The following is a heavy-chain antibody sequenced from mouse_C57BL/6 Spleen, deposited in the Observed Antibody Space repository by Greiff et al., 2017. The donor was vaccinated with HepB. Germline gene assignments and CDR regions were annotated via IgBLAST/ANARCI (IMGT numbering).Heavy chain of an antibody. Sequence: QVQLQQSGAELARPGASVKMSCKASGYTFTSYTMHWVKQRPGQGLEWIGYINPSSGYTKYNQKFKDKATLTADKSSSTAYMQLSSLTSEDSAVYYCASPSTMVTFYYAMDYWGQGTSVTVSS. CDR3: ASPSTMVTFYYAMDY. CDR2: INPSSGYT. V-gene: IGHV1-4*01. D-gene: IGHD2-2*01. CDR1: GYTFTSYT. J-gene: IGHJ4*01.